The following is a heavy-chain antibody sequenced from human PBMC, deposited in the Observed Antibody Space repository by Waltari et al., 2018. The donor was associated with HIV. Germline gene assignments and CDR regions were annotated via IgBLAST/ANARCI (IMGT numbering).Heavy chain of an antibody. CDR1: GFTFSTYN. J-gene: IGHJ4*02. CDR2: ISSVGNYI. V-gene: IGHV3-21*03. Sequence: EVQLVESGGGLVKPGGSMRLSCAASGFTFSTYNMNWVRQAPGKGLEWVSSISSVGNYIYYPDSFKGRFTISRDNAKNSLYLQMNSLRAEDTAVYYCAGGGYDYAWGTYRPFDYWGQGTLVTVSS. D-gene: IGHD3-16*02. CDR3: AGGGYDYAWGTYRPFDY.